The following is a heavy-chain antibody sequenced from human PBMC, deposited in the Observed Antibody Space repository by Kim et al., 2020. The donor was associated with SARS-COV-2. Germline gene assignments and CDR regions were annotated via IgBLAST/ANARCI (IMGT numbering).Heavy chain of an antibody. J-gene: IGHJ6*02. V-gene: IGHV1-2*02. D-gene: IGHD6-13*01. Sequence: AQTCQGRVTMTRDTSISTAYMGLSRLRSDDTAVYYCARNLIAAAGYGMDVWGQGTTVTVSS. CDR3: ARNLIAAAGYGMDV.